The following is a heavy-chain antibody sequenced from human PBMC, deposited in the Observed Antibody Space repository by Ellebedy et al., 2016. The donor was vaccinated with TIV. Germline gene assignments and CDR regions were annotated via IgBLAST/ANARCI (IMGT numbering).Heavy chain of an antibody. CDR2: IIPIFGTA. CDR1: GGTFSSYA. D-gene: IGHD3-22*01. Sequence: AASVKVSCKASGGTFSSYAISWVRQAPGQGLEWMGGIIPIFGTANYAQKFQGRVTITADESTSTAYMELSSLRSEDTAVYYCARDKYDSSGYYVDYWGQGTLVTVSS. V-gene: IGHV1-69*13. CDR3: ARDKYDSSGYYVDY. J-gene: IGHJ4*02.